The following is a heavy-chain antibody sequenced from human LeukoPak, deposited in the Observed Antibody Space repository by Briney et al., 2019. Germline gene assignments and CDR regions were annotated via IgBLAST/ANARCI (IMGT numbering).Heavy chain of an antibody. CDR1: GFTFSSYS. CDR2: ISSSSSTI. Sequence: GGSLRLSCAASGFTFSSYSMNWVRQAPGKGLEWVSYISSSSSTIYYADSVKGRFTISRDNAKNSLYLQMNSLRAEDTAVYYCARVESTVVRGVMGKTYYYYYMDVWGKGTTVTVSS. J-gene: IGHJ6*03. V-gene: IGHV3-48*04. D-gene: IGHD3-10*01. CDR3: ARVESTVVRGVMGKTYYYYYMDV.